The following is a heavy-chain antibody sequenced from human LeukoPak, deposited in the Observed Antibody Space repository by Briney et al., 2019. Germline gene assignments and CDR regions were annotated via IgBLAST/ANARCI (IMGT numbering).Heavy chain of an antibody. D-gene: IGHD2/OR15-2a*01. CDR1: GNYW. V-gene: IGHV3-74*01. Sequence: GGSMRLSCAASGNYWMHWVRQVPGKGLVWVSHINSDGSWTSYADSVKGRFTISKDNAKNTVYLQMNSLRAEDTAVYYCVSFYETYWGRGTLVTVSS. J-gene: IGHJ4*02. CDR2: INSDGSWT. CDR3: VSFYETY.